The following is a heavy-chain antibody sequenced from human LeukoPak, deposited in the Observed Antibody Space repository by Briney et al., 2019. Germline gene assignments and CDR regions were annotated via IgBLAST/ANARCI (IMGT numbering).Heavy chain of an antibody. V-gene: IGHV4-59*01. CDR2: IYYSGST. D-gene: IGHD3-22*01. CDR1: GGSLSSYY. CDR3: ARGAPYYYDSSGDC. J-gene: IGHJ4*02. Sequence: SETLSLTCTVSGGSLSSYYWSWIRQPPGKGLEWIGYIYYSGSTKYDPSLKSRVTISVDTSRNQISLDLSSVTAADTAVYYCARGAPYYYDSSGDCWGQGTLVTVPS.